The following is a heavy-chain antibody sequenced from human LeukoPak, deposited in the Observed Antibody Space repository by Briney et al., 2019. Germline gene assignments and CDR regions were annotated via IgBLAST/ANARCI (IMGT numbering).Heavy chain of an antibody. CDR3: ASSGTYGDYVGTGAFDI. V-gene: IGHV4-39*07. J-gene: IGHJ3*02. Sequence: SETLSLTCTVSGGSISSSSYYWGWIRQPPGKGLERIGSIYYSGSTYYNPSLKSRVTISVDTSKIQFSLKLSSVTAADTAVYYCASSGTYGDYVGTGAFDIWGQGTMVTVSS. CDR1: GGSISSSSYY. CDR2: IYYSGST. D-gene: IGHD4-17*01.